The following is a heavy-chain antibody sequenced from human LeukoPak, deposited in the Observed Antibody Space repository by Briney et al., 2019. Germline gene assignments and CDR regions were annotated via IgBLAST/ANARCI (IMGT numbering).Heavy chain of an antibody. CDR2: FSGDGGSI. CDR3: AKGGAAMVTGDY. Sequence: GGSLSLSRAVSGFTLDEYAMYWVGQAPGKELKWVSLFSGDGGSIYYADSVKGRFTISRDNSENSLYLQMISLRTEDTALYYCAKGGAAMVTGDYWGQGTLVTVSS. D-gene: IGHD5-18*01. V-gene: IGHV3-43*02. CDR1: GFTLDEYA. J-gene: IGHJ4*02.